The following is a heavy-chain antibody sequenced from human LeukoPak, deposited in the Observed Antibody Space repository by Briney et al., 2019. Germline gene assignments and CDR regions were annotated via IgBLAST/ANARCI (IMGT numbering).Heavy chain of an antibody. Sequence: EASVKVSCKASGYTFTDYYMHWVRQAPGQGLEWMGGINPNSGGTNYAQKFQGRVTMTRDTSINTAYMELSRLRSDDTAVYYCARTKSTSLDYWGQGTLVTVSS. CDR2: INPNSGGT. J-gene: IGHJ4*02. V-gene: IGHV1-2*02. CDR1: GYTFTDYY. D-gene: IGHD2-2*01. CDR3: ARTKSTSLDY.